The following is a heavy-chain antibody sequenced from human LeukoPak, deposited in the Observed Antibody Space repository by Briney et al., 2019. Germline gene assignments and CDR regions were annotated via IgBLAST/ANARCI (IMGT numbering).Heavy chain of an antibody. CDR1: GFSLSTPGVG. J-gene: IGHJ4*02. D-gene: IGHD4-23*01. CDR3: ARGYGDNSTFDY. Sequence: SGPTLLNPPQTLTLTCTFSGFSLSTPGVGVGWIRQPPGKALESLALIYWDDDKRYSPSLKSRLTITKDTSKNQVVLTMTNMDPVDTTTYYCARGYGDNSTFDYWGQGTLVTVSS. CDR2: IYWDDDK. V-gene: IGHV2-5*02.